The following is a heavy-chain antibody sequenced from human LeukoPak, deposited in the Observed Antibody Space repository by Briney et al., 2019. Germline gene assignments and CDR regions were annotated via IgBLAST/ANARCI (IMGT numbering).Heavy chain of an antibody. CDR2: IIPIFGTA. J-gene: IGHJ5*02. Sequence: GASVKVSCKASGGTFSSYAISWVRQAPGQGLEWMGGIIPIFGTANYAQKFQGRVTITADKSTSTAYMELSSLRSEDTAVYYCARGIYRLIITGTFDPWGQGTLVTVSS. CDR1: GGTFSSYA. V-gene: IGHV1-69*06. D-gene: IGHD1-20*01. CDR3: ARGIYRLIITGTFDP.